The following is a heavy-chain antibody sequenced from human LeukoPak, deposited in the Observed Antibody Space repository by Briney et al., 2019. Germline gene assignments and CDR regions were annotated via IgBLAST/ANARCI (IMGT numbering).Heavy chain of an antibody. V-gene: IGHV3-7*01. Sequence: GGSLRLSCAASGFSFSSYSMTWVRQAPGKGLEWVANINQDGSEKYYVDSVKGRFTISRDNARKSLCLQMSSLRAEDTAVHYCARDLKLELPASSGYCYGMDVWGQGTTVTVSS. D-gene: IGHD1-7*01. J-gene: IGHJ6*02. CDR2: INQDGSEK. CDR1: GFSFSSYS. CDR3: ARDLKLELPASSGYCYGMDV.